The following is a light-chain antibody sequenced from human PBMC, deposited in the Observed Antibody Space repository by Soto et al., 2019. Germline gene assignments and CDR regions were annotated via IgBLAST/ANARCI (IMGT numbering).Light chain of an antibody. J-gene: IGKJ1*01. V-gene: IGKV3-15*01. CDR1: QSISSY. CDR3: QQYNNWPQT. Sequence: EIVLTQSPATLSLSPGERATLSCRASQSISSYLAWYQQKPGQAPRLLIYDASTRATGIPARFSGSGSGTEFTLTISSLQSEDFAVYYCQQYNNWPQTFGQGTKVDIK. CDR2: DAS.